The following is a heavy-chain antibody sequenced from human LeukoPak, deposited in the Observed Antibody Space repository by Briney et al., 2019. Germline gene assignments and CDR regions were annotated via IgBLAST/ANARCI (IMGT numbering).Heavy chain of an antibody. Sequence: PSETLSLTCTVSGGSISSSSYYWGWIRQPPGKGLEWIRSIYYSGSTYYNPSLKSRVTISVDTSKNQFSLKLSSVTAADTAVYYCARHGFGRGAADYFDYWGQGTLVTVSS. J-gene: IGHJ4*02. CDR2: IYYSGST. V-gene: IGHV4-39*01. CDR3: ARHGFGRGAADYFDY. D-gene: IGHD3-16*01. CDR1: GGSISSSSYY.